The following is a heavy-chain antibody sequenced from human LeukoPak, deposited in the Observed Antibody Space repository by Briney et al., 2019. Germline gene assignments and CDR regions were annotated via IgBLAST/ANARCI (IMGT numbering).Heavy chain of an antibody. CDR1: GYSISSGYY. Sequence: SETLSLTCTVSGYSISSGYYWSWIRQPPGKGLEWIGYIYYSGSTNYNPSLKSRVTISVDTSKNQFSLKLSSVTAADTAVYYCARHSTTAGTEYAFDIWGQGTMVTVSS. CDR3: ARHSTTAGTEYAFDI. J-gene: IGHJ3*02. CDR2: IYYSGST. V-gene: IGHV4-59*08. D-gene: IGHD2-2*01.